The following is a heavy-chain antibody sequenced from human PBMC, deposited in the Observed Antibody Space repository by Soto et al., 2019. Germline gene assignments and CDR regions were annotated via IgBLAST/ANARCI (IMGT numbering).Heavy chain of an antibody. CDR2: IIPIFGTA. J-gene: IGHJ4*02. Sequence: QVQLVQSGAEVKKPGSSVKVSCKASGGTFSSYAISWVRQAPGQGLEWMGGIIPIFGTANYAQKFQGRVTITADESTSTANMELSSLKPEDTAVYYCARGYTHKETYTYWGQGTLVTVSS. D-gene: IGHD2-2*02. V-gene: IGHV1-69*01. CDR3: ARGYTHKETYTY. CDR1: GGTFSSYA.